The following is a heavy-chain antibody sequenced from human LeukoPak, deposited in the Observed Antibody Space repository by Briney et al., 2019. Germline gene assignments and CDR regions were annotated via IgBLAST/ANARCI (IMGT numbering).Heavy chain of an antibody. D-gene: IGHD3-10*01. V-gene: IGHV1-8*03. CDR3: ASTYYYGSGSYISLDY. Sequence: GASVKVSCKASGYTFTSYDINWVRQATGQGLEWMGWMNPNSGNTGYAQKFQGRVTITRNTSISTAYMELSSLRSEDTAVYYCASTYYYGSGSYISLDYWGQGALVTVSS. CDR2: MNPNSGNT. J-gene: IGHJ4*02. CDR1: GYTFTSYD.